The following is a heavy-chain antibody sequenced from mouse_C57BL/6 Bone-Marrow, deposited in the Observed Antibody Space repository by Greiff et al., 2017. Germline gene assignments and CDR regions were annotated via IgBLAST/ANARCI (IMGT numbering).Heavy chain of an antibody. D-gene: IGHD2-5*01. Sequence: EVKVEESGGGLVQPGGSMKLSCVASGFTFSNYWMNWVRQSPEKGLEWVAQIRLKSDNYATHYAESVKGRFTISRDDSKSSVYLQMNNLRAEDTGIYYCTGYYSNYVAMDYWGQGTSVTVSS. CDR2: IRLKSDNYAT. CDR1: GFTFSNYW. J-gene: IGHJ4*01. CDR3: TGYYSNYVAMDY. V-gene: IGHV6-3*01.